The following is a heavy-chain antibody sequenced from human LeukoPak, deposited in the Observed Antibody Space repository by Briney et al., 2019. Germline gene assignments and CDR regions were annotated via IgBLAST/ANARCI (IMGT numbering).Heavy chain of an antibody. Sequence: GASVKVSCKASGYTFTSYGISWVRQAPGQGLEWMEWISAYNGNTNYAQKLQGRVTMTTDTSTSTAYMELRSLRSDDTAVYYCARDPSYGYSYYYGMDVWGQGTTVTVSS. V-gene: IGHV1-18*01. J-gene: IGHJ6*02. D-gene: IGHD5-18*01. CDR3: ARDPSYGYSYYYGMDV. CDR1: GYTFTSYG. CDR2: ISAYNGNT.